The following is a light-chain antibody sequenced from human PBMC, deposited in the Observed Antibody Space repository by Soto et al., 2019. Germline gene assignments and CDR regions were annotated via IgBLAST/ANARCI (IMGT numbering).Light chain of an antibody. J-gene: IGKJ5*01. CDR1: QSVSSY. CDR3: QQRSNWPPIT. CDR2: DAS. Sequence: EIVFTHSPATLSLSPGNRATLCCRASQSVSSYLAWYQQKPGQAPRLLIYDASHRATGIPARFSGSGSGTDFTLTISSLEPEDFAIYYCQQRSNWPPITFGQGTRLEIK. V-gene: IGKV3-11*01.